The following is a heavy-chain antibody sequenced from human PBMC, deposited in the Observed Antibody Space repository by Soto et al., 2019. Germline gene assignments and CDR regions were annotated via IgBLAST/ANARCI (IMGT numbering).Heavy chain of an antibody. V-gene: IGHV3-48*03. J-gene: IGHJ5*02. D-gene: IGHD6-19*01. CDR2: INGRGTST. CDR3: ARDRGAVAA. CDR1: GFSLGDYE. Sequence: EVQLVESGGGLVQPGGSLRISCTASGFSLGDYEMNWVRQAPGQGLQWVSYINGRGTSTYYADSVEGRFTISRDNAKNSLFLQVSSLRVEDTGVYYCARDRGAVAAWGQGTQVTVSS.